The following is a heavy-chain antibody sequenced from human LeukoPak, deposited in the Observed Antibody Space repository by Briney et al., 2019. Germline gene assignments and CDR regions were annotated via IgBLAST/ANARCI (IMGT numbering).Heavy chain of an antibody. CDR2: IYIDGTT. Sequence: GGSLRLSCAASGFIVSHNYMTWVRQAPGKGLEWISVIYIDGTTYYADSVKGRFTISRDNSKNTLYLQMNSLRAEDTAVYYCAKESPCSSTSCYTNYWGQGTLVTVSS. CDR3: AKESPCSSTSCYTNY. CDR1: GFIVSHNY. V-gene: IGHV3-53*05. J-gene: IGHJ4*02. D-gene: IGHD2-2*02.